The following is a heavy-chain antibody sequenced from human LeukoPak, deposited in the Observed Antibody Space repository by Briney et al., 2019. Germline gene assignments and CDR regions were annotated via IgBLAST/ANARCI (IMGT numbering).Heavy chain of an antibody. D-gene: IGHD6-13*01. Sequence: SETLSLTCTVSGGSISSYYWSWIRQPAGKGLEWIGRIYTSGSTNYNPSLKSRVTMSVDTSKNQFSLKLSSVTAADTAVYYCARGGLAAAYPKAFDIWGQGTMVTVSS. V-gene: IGHV4-4*07. CDR1: GGSISSYY. J-gene: IGHJ3*02. CDR3: ARGGLAAAYPKAFDI. CDR2: IYTSGST.